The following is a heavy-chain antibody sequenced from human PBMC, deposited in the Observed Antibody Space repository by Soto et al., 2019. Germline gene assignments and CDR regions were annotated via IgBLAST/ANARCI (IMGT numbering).Heavy chain of an antibody. Sequence: GGSLRLSCTAFGFTCGDYAMSWFRQAPGKGLEWVGFIRSKAYGGTTEYAASVKGRFTISRDDSKSIAYLQMNSLKTEDTAVYYCTPLEGVYYYYGMDVWGQGTTVTVSS. V-gene: IGHV3-49*03. CDR3: TPLEGVYYYYGMDV. CDR1: GFTCGDYA. J-gene: IGHJ6*02. D-gene: IGHD3-10*01. CDR2: IRSKAYGGTT.